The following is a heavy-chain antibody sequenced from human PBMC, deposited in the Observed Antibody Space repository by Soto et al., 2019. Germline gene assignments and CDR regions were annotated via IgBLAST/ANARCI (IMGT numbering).Heavy chain of an antibody. CDR1: GGSIASRSYY. J-gene: IGHJ4*02. CDR3: ARRYGPGFDY. D-gene: IGHD4-17*01. CDR2: VYYRGSA. V-gene: IGHV4-39*07. Sequence: PSETLSLTCSVSGGSIASRSYYWGWIRQPPGKGLEWIGNVYYRGSAYYNPSLKSRVTILVDTSKNQFSLKLSSVTAADTAVYYCARRYGPGFDYWGQGTLVTVSS.